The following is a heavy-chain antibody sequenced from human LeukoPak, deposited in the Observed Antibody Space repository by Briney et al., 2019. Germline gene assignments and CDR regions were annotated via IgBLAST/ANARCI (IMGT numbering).Heavy chain of an antibody. V-gene: IGHV3-7*01. Sequence: GGSLRLSCAASGFTFSSYWMSWVRQAPGKGLEWVANIKQDGSEKYYVDSVKGRFTISRDNGKNSLYLQMNSLRAEATAVYYCAREITMVRGVYFDYWGQGTLLTVSS. CDR1: GFTFSSYW. CDR3: AREITMVRGVYFDY. CDR2: IKQDGSEK. D-gene: IGHD3-10*01. J-gene: IGHJ4*02.